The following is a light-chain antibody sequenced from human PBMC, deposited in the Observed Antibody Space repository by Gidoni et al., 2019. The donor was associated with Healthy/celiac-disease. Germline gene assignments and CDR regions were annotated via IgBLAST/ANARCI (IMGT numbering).Light chain of an antibody. V-gene: IGKV1-5*01. CDR3: QQYNSYSLT. CDR2: DAS. CDR1: QSISSW. Sequence: DIQLTQSPSTLSASVGDRVTITCRASQSISSWLAWYQQKPGKAPKLLIYDASSLESGVPSMFSGSGSGTEFTLTISSLQPDDFATYYCQQYNSYSLTFGGGTKVEIK. J-gene: IGKJ4*01.